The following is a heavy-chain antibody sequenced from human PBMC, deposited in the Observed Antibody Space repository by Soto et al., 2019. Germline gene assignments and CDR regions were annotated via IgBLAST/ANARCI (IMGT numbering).Heavy chain of an antibody. CDR3: ARDYRASYPAYYYYGMHV. Sequence: QVQLQESGPGLVKPSQTLSLTCTVSGGSISSGGYYWSWIRQHPGKGLEWIGYIYYSGSTYYKPSLKCRVTTSVNTSNNHCSLQLSSVTAAATAVYYCARDYRASYPAYYYYGMHVWGQGTTVTVSS. CDR2: IYYSGST. V-gene: IGHV4-31*03. D-gene: IGHD3-16*02. J-gene: IGHJ6*02. CDR1: GGSISSGGYY.